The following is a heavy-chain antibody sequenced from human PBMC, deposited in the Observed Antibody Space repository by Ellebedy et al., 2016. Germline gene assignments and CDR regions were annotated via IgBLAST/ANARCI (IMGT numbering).Heavy chain of an antibody. CDR1: GYTFTGYY. CDR2: INPNSGGT. CDR3: ARDERPAATPLDY. V-gene: IGHV1-2*02. D-gene: IGHD2-2*01. J-gene: IGHJ4*02. Sequence: ASVKVSCXASGYTFTGYYMHWVRQAPGQGLEWMGWINPNSGGTNYAQKFQGRVTMTRDTSISTAYMELSRLRSDDTAVYYCARDERPAATPLDYWGQGTLVTVSS.